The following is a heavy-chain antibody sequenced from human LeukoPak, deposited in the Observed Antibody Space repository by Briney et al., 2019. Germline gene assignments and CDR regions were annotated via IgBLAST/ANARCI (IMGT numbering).Heavy chain of an antibody. D-gene: IGHD5-12*01. J-gene: IGHJ4*02. Sequence: ASVKVSCKASGGTFSSYAISWVRQAPGQGLEWMGGIIPIFGTANYAQKFQGRVTITADKSTSTAYMGLSSLRSEDTAVYYCASQDVDIVARGYYFDYWGQGTLVTVSS. V-gene: IGHV1-69*06. CDR3: ASQDVDIVARGYYFDY. CDR2: IIPIFGTA. CDR1: GGTFSSYA.